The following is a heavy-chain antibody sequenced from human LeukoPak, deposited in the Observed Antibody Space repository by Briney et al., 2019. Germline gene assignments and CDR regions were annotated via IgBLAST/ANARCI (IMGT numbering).Heavy chain of an antibody. D-gene: IGHD3-22*01. CDR3: ARDRDSSGYYPTTNWFDP. CDR1: GYTFTSYG. Sequence: GASVKVSCKASGYTFTSYGISWVRQAPGQGLEWMGWISVYNGNTNYAQKLQGRVTTTTDTSTSTAYMELRSLRSDDTAVYYCARDRDSSGYYPTTNWFDPWGQGTLVTVSS. CDR2: ISVYNGNT. J-gene: IGHJ5*02. V-gene: IGHV1-18*01.